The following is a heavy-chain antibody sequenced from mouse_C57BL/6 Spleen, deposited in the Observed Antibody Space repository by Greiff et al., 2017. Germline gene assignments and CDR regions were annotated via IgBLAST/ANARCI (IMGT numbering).Heavy chain of an antibody. J-gene: IGHJ2*01. CDR2: IDPSDSYT. Sequence: QVQLQQPGAELVKPGASVKLSCKASGYTFTSYWMRWVKQRPGQGLEWIGEIDPSDSYTNYNQKFKGKATLTVDTSSSTAYMQLSSLTSEDSAVYYCARRYYGSSYYFDYWGQGTTLTVSS. D-gene: IGHD1-1*01. V-gene: IGHV1-50*01. CDR1: GYTFTSYW. CDR3: ARRYYGSSYYFDY.